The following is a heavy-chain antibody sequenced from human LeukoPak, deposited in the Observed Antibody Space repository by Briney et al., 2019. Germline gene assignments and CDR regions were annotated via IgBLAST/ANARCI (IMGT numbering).Heavy chain of an antibody. CDR1: GGTFSSYA. Sequence: SVKVSCKASGGTFSSYAISWVRQAPGQGLEWMGGIIPIFGTANYAQKFQGRVTITTDESTSTAYMELSSLRSEDTAVYYCATSPSVYCSSTSCPTYFDYWGQGTLVTVSS. D-gene: IGHD2-2*01. CDR2: IIPIFGTA. J-gene: IGHJ4*02. V-gene: IGHV1-69*05. CDR3: ATSPSVYCSSTSCPTYFDY.